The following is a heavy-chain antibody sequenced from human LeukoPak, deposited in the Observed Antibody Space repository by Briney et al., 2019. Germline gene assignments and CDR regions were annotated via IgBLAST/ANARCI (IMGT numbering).Heavy chain of an antibody. CDR3: ARGWGSSSYDAFDI. Sequence: PSETLSLTCTVSGGSISSDRYWRTWIPQPPGKGLEWIGYIYYSGSCYYSPSLRSRLSISIDTSKNQFSLKLSSVTAADTAVYYCARGWGSSSYDAFDIWGQGTMVTVSS. CDR2: IYYSGSC. CDR1: GGSISSDRYW. V-gene: IGHV4-31*03. J-gene: IGHJ3*02. D-gene: IGHD6-13*01.